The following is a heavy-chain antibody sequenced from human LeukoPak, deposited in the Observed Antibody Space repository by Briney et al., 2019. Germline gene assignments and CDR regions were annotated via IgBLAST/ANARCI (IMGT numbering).Heavy chain of an antibody. D-gene: IGHD2-15*01. V-gene: IGHV3-30*01. J-gene: IGHJ4*02. CDR2: ISYDGSNK. CDR1: GFTFSSYA. CDR3: AREEAATPFYFDY. Sequence: PGGSLRLSCAASGFTFSSYAMHWVRQAPGKGLEWVAVISYDGSNKYYADSVKGRFTISRDNSKNTLYLQMNSLRAEDTAVYYCAREEAATPFYFDYWGQGTLVTVSS.